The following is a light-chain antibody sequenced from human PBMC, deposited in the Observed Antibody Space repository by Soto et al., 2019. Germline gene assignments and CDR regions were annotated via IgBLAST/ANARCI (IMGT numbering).Light chain of an antibody. CDR3: HEYSGYEFT. CDR1: QSISTW. J-gene: IGKJ4*01. Sequence: DIQMTQSPSTLSASVGDRVTITCRASQSISTWLAWYQQKPGKAPKLLMFDASSMESGVPSRFSGSGSGTEFPLTINRLQPDDRATFYCHEYSGYEFTFGGGTKGEIK. V-gene: IGKV1-5*01. CDR2: DAS.